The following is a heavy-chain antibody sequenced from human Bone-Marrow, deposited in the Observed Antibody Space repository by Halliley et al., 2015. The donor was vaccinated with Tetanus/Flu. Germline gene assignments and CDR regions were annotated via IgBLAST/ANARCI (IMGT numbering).Heavy chain of an antibody. CDR1: GGSISSTNW. V-gene: IGHV4-4*02. J-gene: IGHJ4*02. D-gene: IGHD3-22*01. CDR3: STQKYDSSDYSSHLFDY. Sequence: TLSLTCAVSGGSISSTNWWNWVRQPPGKGLEWIGEIYRGGSPNYNPSLKSRVTISLDKSKNQFSLRLTSVTAADTAVYYCSTQKYDSSDYSSHLFDYWGQGTLVTVSS. CDR2: IYRGGSP.